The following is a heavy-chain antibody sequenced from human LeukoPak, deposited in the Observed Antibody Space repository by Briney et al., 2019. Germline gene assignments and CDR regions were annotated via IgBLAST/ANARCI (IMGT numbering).Heavy chain of an antibody. V-gene: IGHV3-11*01. D-gene: IGHD3-3*01. J-gene: IGHJ4*02. Sequence: PGGSLRLSCAASGFTFSDYYMSWIRQAPGKGLEWVSYISSSGSTIYYADSVKGRFTISRDNAKNSLYLQMNSLRDEDTAVYYCASGYYDFWSGYSPLDYWGQGTLVTVSS. CDR2: ISSSGSTI. CDR3: ASGYYDFWSGYSPLDY. CDR1: GFTFSDYY.